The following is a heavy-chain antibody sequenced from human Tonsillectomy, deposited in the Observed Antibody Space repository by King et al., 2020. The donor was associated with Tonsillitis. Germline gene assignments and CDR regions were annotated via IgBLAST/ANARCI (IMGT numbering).Heavy chain of an antibody. CDR3: ARDQVDCSGTSCYTGAFDI. Sequence: QLQESGPGLVKPSQTLSLTCTVSGGSLSSGRNYWNWIRQPAGKGLAWIGRIYTSGSTNYNPSLQSRVTLSVDTSKNQFSLKLSSVTAADTAVYYCARDQVDCSGTSCYTGAFDIWGLGTIVTVSS. CDR2: IYTSGST. D-gene: IGHD2-2*02. V-gene: IGHV4-61*02. CDR1: GGSLSSGRNY. J-gene: IGHJ3*02.